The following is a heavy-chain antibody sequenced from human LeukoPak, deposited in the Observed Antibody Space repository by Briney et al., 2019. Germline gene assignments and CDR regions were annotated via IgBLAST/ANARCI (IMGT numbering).Heavy chain of an antibody. CDR1: GYIFTSYD. D-gene: IGHD2-15*01. Sequence: ASVKVSCKASGYIFTSYDINWVRQATGQGLEWMGWMNPNSGSTNYAQKFQGRVTMTRDTSTSTVYMELSSLRSEDTAVYYCARASCSGGSCYVDYWGQGTLVTVSS. J-gene: IGHJ4*02. CDR2: MNPNSGST. V-gene: IGHV1-8*01. CDR3: ARASCSGGSCYVDY.